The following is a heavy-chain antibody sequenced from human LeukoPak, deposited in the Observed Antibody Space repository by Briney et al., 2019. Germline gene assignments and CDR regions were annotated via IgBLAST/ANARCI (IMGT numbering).Heavy chain of an antibody. CDR3: ARDSVGYCSSTSRWLNAFDI. J-gene: IGHJ3*02. D-gene: IGHD2-2*01. CDR2: ISAYNGNT. CDR1: GYTFTSYG. Sequence: GASVKVSCKASGYTFTSYGISWVRQAPGQGLEWMGWISAYNGNTNYTQKVQGRVTMTTDTSTSTAYMELRSLRSDDTAVYYCARDSVGYCSSTSRWLNAFDIWGQGTMVTVSS. V-gene: IGHV1-18*01.